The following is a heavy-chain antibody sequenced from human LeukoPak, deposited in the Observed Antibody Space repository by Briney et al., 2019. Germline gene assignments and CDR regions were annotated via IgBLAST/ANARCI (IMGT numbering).Heavy chain of an antibody. CDR2: INHSGST. CDR3: ARGGRNPVWLRPYYFDY. Sequence: SETLSLTCAVYGGSFSGYYWSWIRQPPGKGLEWIGEINHSGSTNYNPSLKSRVTISVDTSKNQFSLKLSSVTAADTAVYYCARGGRNPVWLRPYYFDYWGQGTLVTVSS. CDR1: GGSFSGYY. V-gene: IGHV4-34*01. J-gene: IGHJ4*02. D-gene: IGHD5-12*01.